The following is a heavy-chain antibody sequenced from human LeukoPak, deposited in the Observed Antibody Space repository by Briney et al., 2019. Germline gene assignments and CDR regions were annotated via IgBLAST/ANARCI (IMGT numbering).Heavy chain of an antibody. D-gene: IGHD5-12*01. J-gene: IGHJ5*02. CDR2: IYSSGST. CDR1: ADSIRRGTYY. Sequence: SETLSLTCSVSADSIRRGTYYCSWIRQPPGKELEWIAYIYSSGSTKYNPSLKSRVTISVDTSKNQFSLKLTSVTAADTAVYYCARNWYGGYAWFDPWGQGTLVTVSS. CDR3: ARNWYGGYAWFDP. V-gene: IGHV4-61*01.